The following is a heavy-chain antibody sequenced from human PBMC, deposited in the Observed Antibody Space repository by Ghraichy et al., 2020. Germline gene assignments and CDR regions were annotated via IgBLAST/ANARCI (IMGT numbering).Heavy chain of an antibody. CDR1: GFTFSNAW. D-gene: IGHD4-17*01. Sequence: GGSLRLSCAASGFTFSNAWMSWVRQAPGKGLEWVGRIKSKTDGGTTDYAAPVKGRFTISRDDSKNTLYLQMNSLKTEDTAVYYCTTDLSGPGPDDYGDYNWFDPWGQGTLVTVSS. J-gene: IGHJ5*02. CDR3: TTDLSGPGPDDYGDYNWFDP. CDR2: IKSKTDGGTT. V-gene: IGHV3-15*01.